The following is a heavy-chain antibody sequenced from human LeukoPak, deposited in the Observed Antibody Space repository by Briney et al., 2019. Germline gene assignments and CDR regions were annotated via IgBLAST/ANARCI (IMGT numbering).Heavy chain of an antibody. CDR2: IYDSGST. J-gene: IGHJ3*02. CDR3: ARDTYYYGSGNWAGAFDI. CDR1: GGSISTYY. V-gene: IGHV4-59*01. D-gene: IGHD3-10*01. Sequence: SETLSLTCTVSGGSISTYYWSWIRQPPGKGLEWIGYIYDSGSTNYNPSLSSRVTLSLDTFKKQVSLTLSSTTAADPAVYYCARDTYYYGSGNWAGAFDIWGQGTMVTVSS.